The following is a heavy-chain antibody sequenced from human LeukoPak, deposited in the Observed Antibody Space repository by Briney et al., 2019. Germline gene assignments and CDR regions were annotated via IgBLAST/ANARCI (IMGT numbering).Heavy chain of an antibody. CDR1: GGSISSGTYY. CDR2: IYYSGST. V-gene: IGHV4-39*01. Sequence: SETLSLTCIVSGGSISSGTYYWGWIRQPPGKGLEWIGSIYYSGSTYYNPSLKSRVTISVDTSKNQFSLKLSSVTAADTAVYYCARITFGGVIVTWGQGTLVTVSS. J-gene: IGHJ5*02. CDR3: ARITFGGVIVT. D-gene: IGHD3-16*02.